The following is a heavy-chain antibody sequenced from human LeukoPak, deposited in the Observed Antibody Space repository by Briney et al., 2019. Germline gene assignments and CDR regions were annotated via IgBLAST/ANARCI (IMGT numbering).Heavy chain of an antibody. J-gene: IGHJ6*02. CDR3: ARDGVVVPAEGMDV. V-gene: IGHV1-2*02. CDR2: INPNSGGT. CDR1: GYTFTGYY. D-gene: IGHD2-2*01. Sequence: GASVKVSCKASGYTFTGYYMHWARQAPGQGLEWMGWINPNSGGTNYAQKFQGRVTMTRDTSISTAYMELSRLRPDDTAVYYCARDGVVVPAEGMDVWGQGTTVTVSS.